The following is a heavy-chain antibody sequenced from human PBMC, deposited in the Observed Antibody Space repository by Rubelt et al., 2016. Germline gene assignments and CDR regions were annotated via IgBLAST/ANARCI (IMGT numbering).Heavy chain of an antibody. CDR1: GGSFSGYY. CDR2: INHSGST. CDR3: AIPPRDGSGNSLNRLDY. Sequence: QVQLQQWGAGLLKPSETLSLTCAVYGGSFSGYYWSWIRQPPGKGLEWIGEINHSGSTNYNPSLKLGVQISVETSKNQVYLKLSSVTAAETAVYYCAIPPRDGSGNSLNRLDYWGQGTLVTVSS. D-gene: IGHD3-10*01. J-gene: IGHJ4*02. V-gene: IGHV4-34*01.